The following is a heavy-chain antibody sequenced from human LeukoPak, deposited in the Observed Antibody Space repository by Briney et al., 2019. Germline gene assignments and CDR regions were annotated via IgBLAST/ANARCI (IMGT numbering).Heavy chain of an antibody. Sequence: SETLSLTCTVSGGSISSSSYYWGWIRQPPGKGLEWIGSIYYSGSTYYNPSLKSRVTISVDTSKNQFSLKLSSVTAADTAVYYCARRGIFGVGDAFDIWGQGTMVTVSS. D-gene: IGHD3-3*01. CDR2: IYYSGST. V-gene: IGHV4-39*01. CDR3: ARRGIFGVGDAFDI. CDR1: GGSISSSSYY. J-gene: IGHJ3*02.